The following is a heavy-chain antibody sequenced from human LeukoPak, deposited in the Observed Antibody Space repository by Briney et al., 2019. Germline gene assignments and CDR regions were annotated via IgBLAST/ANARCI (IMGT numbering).Heavy chain of an antibody. V-gene: IGHV3-7*01. CDR1: GFTFSSYW. CDR2: IKQDGSEK. J-gene: IGHJ4*02. CDR3: ARDSPYYDYVWGSYGLDY. Sequence: GGSLRLSCAASGFTFSSYWMSWVRQAPGKGLEWVANIKQDGSEKYYVDSVKGRFTISRDNAKNSLYLQMNSLRAEDTAVYYCARDSPYYDYVWGSYGLDYWGQGTLVTVSS. D-gene: IGHD3-16*01.